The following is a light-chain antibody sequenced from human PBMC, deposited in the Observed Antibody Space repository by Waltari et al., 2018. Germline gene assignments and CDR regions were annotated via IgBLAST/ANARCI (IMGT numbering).Light chain of an antibody. CDR3: QQYKEWPLT. CDR1: QTVSTR. CDR2: DAS. V-gene: IGKV3-15*01. Sequence: EIVLTQSPATLSVSPGERVTLSCRASQTVSTRLAWYQKKYGQAPKVLIFDASPRATGIPPTFTGSWSGREFTLTISSLQSEDFAVNYCQQYKEWPLTFGGGTKVEIK. J-gene: IGKJ4*01.